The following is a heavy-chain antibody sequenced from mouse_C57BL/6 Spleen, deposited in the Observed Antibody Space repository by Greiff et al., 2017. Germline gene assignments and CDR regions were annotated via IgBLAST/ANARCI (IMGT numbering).Heavy chain of an antibody. J-gene: IGHJ2*01. CDR3: ARRGGYDHFDD. CDR2: IDPSDSYT. CDR1: GYTFTSYW. Sequence: QVQLQQSGAELVMPGASVKLSCKASGYTFTSYWMHWVKQRPGQGLEWIGEIDPSDSYTNYNQKVKGKSTLTVDKSSSTAYMQLSSLTSEDSAVYYCARRGGYDHFDDWCQGTTLTVSS. D-gene: IGHD2-2*01. V-gene: IGHV1-69*01.